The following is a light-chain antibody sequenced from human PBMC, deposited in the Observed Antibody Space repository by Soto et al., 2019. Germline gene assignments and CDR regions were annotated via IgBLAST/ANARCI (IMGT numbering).Light chain of an antibody. V-gene: IGKV3-11*01. CDR2: DTS. CDR3: QQRSSWPLT. J-gene: IGKJ5*01. CDR1: QSLTNSY. Sequence: EIVMTQSPATLSVSPGESATLSCRASQSLTNSYIAWYQVKPGQAPRLLIYDTSNRATGIPARFSGSGSGTDLTITISSLEPEDCAIYDCQQRSSWPLTFGQGTRLEIK.